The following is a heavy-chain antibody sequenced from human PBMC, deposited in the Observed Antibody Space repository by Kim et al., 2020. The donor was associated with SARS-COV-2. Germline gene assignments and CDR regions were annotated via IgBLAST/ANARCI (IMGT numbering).Heavy chain of an antibody. V-gene: IGHV3-23*01. CDR2: ISGSGDST. CDR1: GFTFSSYA. J-gene: IGHJ2*01. Sequence: GGSLRLSCAGSGFTFSSYAMSWVRQAPGKGLEWVSSISGSGDSTTYADSVKGRFTISRDNSKNTLCLQMNSLRAEDTAIYYCAQDRGHWYFDLWGRGTLV. CDR3: AQDRGHWYFDL. D-gene: IGHD3-10*01.